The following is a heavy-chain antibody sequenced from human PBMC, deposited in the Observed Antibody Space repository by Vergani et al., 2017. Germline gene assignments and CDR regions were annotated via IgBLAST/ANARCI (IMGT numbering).Heavy chain of an antibody. Sequence: QVQVQQWGAGLLKPSETLSLTCAVYGGSFSAYHWPWIRQSPGKGLEWIGDINHSGSTNYNPSLKSRVTISLDTSKRQFSLKLRSVTAADTAVYYCARVTRFCDPHNYYYYYYMDVWGRGTTVTVSS. CDR1: GGSFSAYH. D-gene: IGHD1/OR15-1a*01. CDR2: INHSGST. V-gene: IGHV4-34*01. J-gene: IGHJ6*03. CDR3: ARVTRFCDPHNYYYYYYMDV.